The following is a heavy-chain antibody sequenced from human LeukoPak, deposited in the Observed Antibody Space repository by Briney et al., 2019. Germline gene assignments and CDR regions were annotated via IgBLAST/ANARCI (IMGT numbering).Heavy chain of an antibody. CDR1: GFTFRTYA. CDR2: ISESGDDT. CDR3: AKQFVDV. D-gene: IGHD5-24*01. J-gene: IGHJ5*02. V-gene: IGHV3-23*01. Sequence: GGSLRLSCETSGFTFRTYAMNWVRQAPGKGLEWVSSISESGDDTAYADSVKGRFTISRDNSRNTLYLQMISLRAEDTAVYYCAKQFVDVWGQGTPVTVSS.